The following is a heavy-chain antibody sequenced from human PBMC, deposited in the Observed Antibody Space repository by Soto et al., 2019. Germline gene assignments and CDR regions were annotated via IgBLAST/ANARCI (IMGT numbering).Heavy chain of an antibody. CDR3: ARAMRWLSFGEFLYGAAFDY. CDR1: GYTFTSNY. D-gene: IGHD3-10*01. V-gene: IGHV1-46*01. CDR2: INPSGGSA. J-gene: IGHJ4*02. Sequence: ASVKVSCKASGYTFTSNYMHWVRQAPGQGLEWMGVINPSGGSATYAQKFQGRITMTRDTSTSTVYMELSSLRSEDTAVYYCARAMRWLSFGEFLYGAAFDYWGQGTLVTVSS.